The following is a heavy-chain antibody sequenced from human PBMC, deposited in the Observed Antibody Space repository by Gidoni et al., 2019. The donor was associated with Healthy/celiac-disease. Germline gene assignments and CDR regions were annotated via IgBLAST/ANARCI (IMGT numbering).Heavy chain of an antibody. Sequence: QGQPGQSGAEVTQPGSAVTVSCKASGGSFSRYALSWVRQAPGQGIEWMGGIIPIFGTANYAQTFQGRVTLTADESTSTAYMELSSLRSEDTAVYYCARLSTRTNYYSYYGMDVWGQGTTVTVSS. J-gene: IGHJ6*02. CDR1: GGSFSRYA. D-gene: IGHD1-7*01. V-gene: IGHV1-69*01. CDR3: ARLSTRTNYYSYYGMDV. CDR2: IIPIFGTA.